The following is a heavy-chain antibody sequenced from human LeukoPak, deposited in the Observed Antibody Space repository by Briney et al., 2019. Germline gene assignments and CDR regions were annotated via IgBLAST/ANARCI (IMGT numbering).Heavy chain of an antibody. CDR3: AKSNGYGLVDI. V-gene: IGHV4-59*02. CDR1: GGSVRSYY. CDR2: IYDSGST. Sequence: TSETLSLTCSVSGGSVRSYYWSWIRQPPGKGLEWIGYIYDSGSTNYNPSLKRRVTISVDTSKNQFSLNLSSVTAADTGVYYYAKSNGYGLVDIWGQGTMVTVSS. J-gene: IGHJ3*02. D-gene: IGHD3-10*01.